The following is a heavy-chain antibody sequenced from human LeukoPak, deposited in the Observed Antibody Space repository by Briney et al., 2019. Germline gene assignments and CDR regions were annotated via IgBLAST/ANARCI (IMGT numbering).Heavy chain of an antibody. CDR1: GGSISSYY. CDR2: IYTSGST. V-gene: IGHV4-4*07. D-gene: IGHD3-16*02. Sequence: PSETLPLTCTVSGGSISSYYWSWIRQPAGKGLEWIGRIYTSGSTNYNPSLKSGVTMSVDTSKNQFSLKLSSVTAADTAVYYCASDPPRIDGMDVWGQGTPVTVSS. J-gene: IGHJ6*02. CDR3: ASDPPRIDGMDV.